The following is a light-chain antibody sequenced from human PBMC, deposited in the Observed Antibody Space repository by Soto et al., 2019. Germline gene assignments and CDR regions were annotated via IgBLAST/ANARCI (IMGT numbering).Light chain of an antibody. CDR2: LGS. CDR3: MQALQTPRT. V-gene: IGKV2-28*01. Sequence: DIVMTQSPLSLPVTPGEPASISCRSSQSLLHSNGYNYLDWYLQKPGQSPHLLIYLGSDRASGVHDRFSGSGSGTDFTLKISRVEAEDVGVYYCMQALQTPRTFGQGTKVEIK. CDR1: QSLLHSNGYNY. J-gene: IGKJ1*01.